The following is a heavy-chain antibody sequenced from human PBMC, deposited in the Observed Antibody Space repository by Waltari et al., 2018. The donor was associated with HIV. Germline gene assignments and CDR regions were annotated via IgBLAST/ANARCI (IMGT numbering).Heavy chain of an antibody. D-gene: IGHD3-3*01. J-gene: IGHJ1*01. CDR1: GLTIHDSV. Sequence: VRLVDSGGEVVRPGASLRLSCSAHGLTIHDSVMALVRQRPGTGLEWVSNIDWNGGSANYGDSVKGRFTVFRDNPKASLYLQMNNLRDEDTGLYYCVRDSDGSGYDIWGRGTLVTVFS. CDR3: VRDSDGSGYDI. V-gene: IGHV3-20*04. CDR2: IDWNGGSA.